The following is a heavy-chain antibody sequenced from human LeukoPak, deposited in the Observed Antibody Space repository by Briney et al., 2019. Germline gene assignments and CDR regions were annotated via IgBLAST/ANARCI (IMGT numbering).Heavy chain of an antibody. Sequence: APVTVSCTASGYTFTSYYMHWVRQAPGPGLEWMGIINPSGGSTSYAQKFQGRVSMTRDTSTSTVYMELSSLRSEDTAVYYCARDTLIVGATNTLDYWGQGTLVTVSS. D-gene: IGHD1-26*01. J-gene: IGHJ4*02. V-gene: IGHV1-46*01. CDR3: ARDTLIVGATNTLDY. CDR2: INPSGGST. CDR1: GYTFTSYY.